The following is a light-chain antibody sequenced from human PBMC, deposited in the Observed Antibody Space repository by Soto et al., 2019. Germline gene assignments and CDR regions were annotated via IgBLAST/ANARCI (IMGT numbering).Light chain of an antibody. J-gene: IGKJ2*01. CDR2: DAS. CDR3: QQYNGYSPT. Sequence: DIQMTQSPPTLSASVGDRVTITCRASQSISSWLAWYQQKSGKAPKLLIYDASSLESGVPSRFSGSGSGTEFTLTISSLQPDDFATYYCQQYNGYSPTFGQGTKLEIK. V-gene: IGKV1-5*01. CDR1: QSISSW.